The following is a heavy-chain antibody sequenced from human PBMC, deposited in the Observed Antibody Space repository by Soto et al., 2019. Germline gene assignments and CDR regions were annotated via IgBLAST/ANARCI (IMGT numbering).Heavy chain of an antibody. J-gene: IGHJ4*02. CDR2: INPSGGST. V-gene: IGHV1-46*03. CDR3: ARDLVPYDSSGPRDY. CDR1: GYTFTSYY. Sequence: VASVKVSCKASGYTFTSYYMHCVRQAPGQGLEWMGIINPSGGSTSYAQKFQGRVTMTRDTSTSTVYMELSSLRSEDTAVYYCARDLVPYDSSGPRDYWGQGTLVTVSS. D-gene: IGHD3-22*01.